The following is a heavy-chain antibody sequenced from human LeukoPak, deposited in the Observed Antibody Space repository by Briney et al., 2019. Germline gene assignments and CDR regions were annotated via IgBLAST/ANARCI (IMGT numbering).Heavy chain of an antibody. J-gene: IGHJ6*02. Sequence: PGGSLRLSCAASEFTFSSYAMSWVRQAPGKGLEWVSTISGSGGSTYYADSVKGRFTISRDNSKNTLYLQMNSLRAEDTAVYYCARDRVGDYAYYYGMDVWGQGTTVTVSS. CDR3: ARDRVGDYAYYYGMDV. CDR2: ISGSGGST. V-gene: IGHV3-23*01. CDR1: EFTFSSYA. D-gene: IGHD4-17*01.